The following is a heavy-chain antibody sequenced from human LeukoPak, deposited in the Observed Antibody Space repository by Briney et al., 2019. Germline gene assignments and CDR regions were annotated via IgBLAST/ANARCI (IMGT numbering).Heavy chain of an antibody. CDR2: IITNTGDP. J-gene: IGHJ4*02. CDR1: GYTFTKYA. V-gene: IGHV7-4-1*02. D-gene: IGHD3-16*02. Sequence: GASVKVSCKASGYTFTKYAINWVRQAPGQGLEWMGWIITNTGDPTYAQGFTGRFVFSLDTSVGTAYLQINNLKPEDTAVYYCAREWDDYVWGSYRYDAFDYWGQGTPVTVSS. CDR3: AREWDDYVWGSYRYDAFDY.